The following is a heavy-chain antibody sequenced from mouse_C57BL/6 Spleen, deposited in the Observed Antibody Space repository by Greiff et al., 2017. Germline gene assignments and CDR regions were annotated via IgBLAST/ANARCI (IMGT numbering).Heavy chain of an antibody. J-gene: IGHJ2*01. CDR1: GYAFSSSW. CDR2: IYPGDGDT. CDR3: ARSSGDYFDY. V-gene: IGHV1-82*01. Sequence: QVQLQQSGPELVKPGASVKISCKASGYAFSSSWMNWVKQRPGKGLEWIGRIYPGDGDTNYNGKFKGKATLTADKSSSTAYMQLSSLTSEDSAVYLWARSSGDYFDYGGQGTTLTVSS.